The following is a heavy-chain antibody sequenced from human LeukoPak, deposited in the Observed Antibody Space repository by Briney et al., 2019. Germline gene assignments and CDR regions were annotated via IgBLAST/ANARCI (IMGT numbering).Heavy chain of an antibody. V-gene: IGHV1-18*04. CDR2: ISAYNGNT. J-gene: IGHJ3*02. Sequence: ASVKVSCKASGYTFTGYYMHWVRQAPGQGLEWMGWISAYNGNTNYAQKLQGRVTMTTDTSTSTAYMELRSLRSDDTAVYYCARELGMVAHDAFDIWGQGTMVTVSS. CDR1: GYTFTGYY. D-gene: IGHD1-26*01. CDR3: ARELGMVAHDAFDI.